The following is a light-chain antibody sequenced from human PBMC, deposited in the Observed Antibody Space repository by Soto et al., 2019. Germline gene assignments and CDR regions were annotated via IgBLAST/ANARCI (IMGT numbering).Light chain of an antibody. CDR2: GAS. J-gene: IGKJ1*01. CDR3: QQFHISRT. CDR1: QSLNARY. V-gene: IGKV3-20*01. Sequence: EIVLTQSPGTLSLSPGERATLSCRASQSLNARYLAWYQVKPGQAPRLLFYGASSRATGIPDRFIGSGSGTDFTLTITGLGPEDFAVYYCQQFHISRTFGQGTKVDIK.